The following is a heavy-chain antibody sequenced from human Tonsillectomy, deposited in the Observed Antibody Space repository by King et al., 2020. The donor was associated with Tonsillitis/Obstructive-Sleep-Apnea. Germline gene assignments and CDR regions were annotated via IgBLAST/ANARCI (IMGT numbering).Heavy chain of an antibody. CDR3: ARQVDYIGTYYSSMDV. CDR2: IYYSGTT. CDR1: GGSVSSSAYY. Sequence: LQLQESGPGLVKPSETLSLTCTVSGGSVSSSAYYWGWIRQSPGKGLEWIGSIYYSGTTYYNPSLESRVTISVDTSKNLFYLQMSSVTAADSAVYYCARQVDYIGTYYSSMDVWGKGPTVTVSS. D-gene: IGHD1-26*01. V-gene: IGHV4-39*01. J-gene: IGHJ6*04.